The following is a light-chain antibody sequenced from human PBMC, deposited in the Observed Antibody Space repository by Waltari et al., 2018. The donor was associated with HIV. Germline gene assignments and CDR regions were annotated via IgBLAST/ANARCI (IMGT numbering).Light chain of an antibody. Sequence: EIVMTQSPATLSVSPGQRVTLSCRASHYLYTNLAWYQQRPGQAPRLLIYDASTRATGIPDRFSGSGSGTQFTLTISGLQSEDVALYYCQQYNNWPPATFGQGTKLEIK. CDR2: DAS. CDR1: HYLYTN. J-gene: IGKJ2*01. V-gene: IGKV3D-15*01. CDR3: QQYNNWPPAT.